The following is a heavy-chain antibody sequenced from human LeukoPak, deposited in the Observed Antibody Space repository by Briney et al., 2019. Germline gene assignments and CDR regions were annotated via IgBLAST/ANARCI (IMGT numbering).Heavy chain of an antibody. V-gene: IGHV1-18*01. CDR2: ISAYNGNT. D-gene: IGHD2-15*01. J-gene: IGHJ5*02. Sequence: ASVTVSCKASGYTFTNYGISWVRQAPGQGLEWMGLISAYNGNTNYAQKLQGRATMTTDTSTSTAYMELRSLRSDDTAVYYCARDWKEGSRGSDWFDPWGQGTLVTVSS. CDR1: GYTFTNYG. CDR3: ARDWKEGSRGSDWFDP.